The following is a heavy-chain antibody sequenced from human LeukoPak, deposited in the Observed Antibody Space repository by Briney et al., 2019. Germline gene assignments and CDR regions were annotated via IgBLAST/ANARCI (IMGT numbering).Heavy chain of an antibody. CDR1: GLTFSSYA. V-gene: IGHV3-23*01. J-gene: IGHJ3*02. Sequence: QSGGSLRLSCAASGLTFSSYAMSWVRQAPGKGLEWVSAISGSGGSTYYADSVKGRFTISRDNSKNTLYLQMNSLRAEDTAVYYCAKDGAPGSGSYYGVHPFDIWGQGTMVTVSS. CDR2: ISGSGGST. D-gene: IGHD3-10*01. CDR3: AKDGAPGSGSYYGVHPFDI.